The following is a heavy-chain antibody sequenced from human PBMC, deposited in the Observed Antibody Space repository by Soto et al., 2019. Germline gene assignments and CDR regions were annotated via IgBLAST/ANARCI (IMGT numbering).Heavy chain of an antibody. CDR2: ISGSGGST. J-gene: IGHJ4*02. CDR1: GFTFSSYA. V-gene: IGHV3-23*01. Sequence: GGSLRLSCAASGFTFSSYAMSWVRQAPGKGLEWVSAISGSGGSTYYADSVKGRFTISRDNSKNTLYLQMNSLRAEDTAVYYCAKDLEGSGSYYNKYYLDYWGQGTLVTVSS. D-gene: IGHD3-10*01. CDR3: AKDLEGSGSYYNKYYLDY.